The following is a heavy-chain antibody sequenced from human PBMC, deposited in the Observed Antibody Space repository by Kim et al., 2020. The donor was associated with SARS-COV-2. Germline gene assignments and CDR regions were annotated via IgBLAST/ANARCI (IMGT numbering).Heavy chain of an antibody. CDR3: ARGHWGGVRLHWFDP. Sequence: AQKFKGRVTMTRNTSISTAYMELSSLRSEDTAGYYCARGHWGGVRLHWFDPWGQGTLVTVSS. D-gene: IGHD3-16*01. V-gene: IGHV1-8*01. J-gene: IGHJ5*02.